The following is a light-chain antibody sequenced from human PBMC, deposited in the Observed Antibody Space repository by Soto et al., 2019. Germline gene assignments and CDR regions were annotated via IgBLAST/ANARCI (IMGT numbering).Light chain of an antibody. J-gene: IGLJ3*02. CDR2: DVT. Sequence: QSVLTQPASVSGSPGQSITISCTGTSSDVGGYNYVSWYQQFPGKVPKLMIYDVTNRPSGVSNRFSGSKSGNTASLTISGLQAEDEADYYCASYTNSGTRVFGGGTKLTLL. CDR3: ASYTNSGTRV. V-gene: IGLV2-14*01. CDR1: SSDVGGYNY.